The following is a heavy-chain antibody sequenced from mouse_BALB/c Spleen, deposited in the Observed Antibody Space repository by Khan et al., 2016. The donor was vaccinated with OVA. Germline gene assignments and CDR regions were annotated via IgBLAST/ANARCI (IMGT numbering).Heavy chain of an antibody. Sequence: EVELVESGGDLVQTGGSLKLSCAASGFTFSSYTMYWVRQNPEKRLEWVAFISNGGSSAYYPDTVKGRFNISRDNATNTLYLQMSSLKSDDSAVYYCARPSYTKYVYVMDYWGQGTSVTVSS. V-gene: IGHV5-12-2*01. CDR3: ARPSYTKYVYVMDY. J-gene: IGHJ4*01. CDR1: GFTFSSYT. CDR2: ISNGGSSA. D-gene: IGHD2-12*01.